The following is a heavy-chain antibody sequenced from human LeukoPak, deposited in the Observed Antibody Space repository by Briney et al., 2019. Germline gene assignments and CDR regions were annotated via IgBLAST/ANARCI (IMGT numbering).Heavy chain of an antibody. CDR2: IYYSGST. CDR1: GGSISSGSYC. D-gene: IGHD3-22*01. V-gene: IGHV4-61*01. CDR3: ARGGSYYYDSSGYYDY. J-gene: IGHJ4*02. Sequence: PSQTLSLTCTVSGGSISSGSYCWSWIRQPPGKGLEWIGDIYYSGSTNYNPSLKSRVTISVDTSKNQFSLKLSSVTAADTAVYYCARGGSYYYDSSGYYDYWGQGTLVTVSS.